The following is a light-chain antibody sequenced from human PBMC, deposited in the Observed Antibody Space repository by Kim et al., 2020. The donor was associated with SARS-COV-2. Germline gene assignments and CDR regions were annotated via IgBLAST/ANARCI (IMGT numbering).Light chain of an antibody. CDR1: QGISNY. CDR3: QKYNSASPWT. CDR2: AAS. J-gene: IGKJ1*01. Sequence: SVGDRVTITCRASQGISNYLAWYQQKPGKVPKLLIYAASTLQSGVPSRFSGSGSGTDFTLTISSLQPEDVATYYCQKYNSASPWTFGQGTKVEIK. V-gene: IGKV1-27*01.